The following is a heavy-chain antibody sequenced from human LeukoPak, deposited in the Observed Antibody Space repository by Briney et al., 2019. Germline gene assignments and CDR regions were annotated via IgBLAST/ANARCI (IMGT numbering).Heavy chain of an antibody. J-gene: IGHJ4*02. CDR1: GGSISSSSYY. D-gene: IGHD3-3*01. Sequence: SETLSLTCTVSGGSISSSSYYWGWIRQPPGKGLEWIGYIYYSGSTYYNPSLKSRVTISVDTSKNQFSLKLSSVTAADTAVYYCARFFRAEEYFDYWGQGTLVTVSS. V-gene: IGHV4-31*03. CDR2: IYYSGST. CDR3: ARFFRAEEYFDY.